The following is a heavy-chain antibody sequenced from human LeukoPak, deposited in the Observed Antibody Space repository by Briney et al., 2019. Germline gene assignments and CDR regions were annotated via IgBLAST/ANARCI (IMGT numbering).Heavy chain of an antibody. J-gene: IGHJ5*02. CDR2: MNPNSGNT. V-gene: IGHV1-8*02. CDR3: ARGSAVAGTGNWFDP. CDR1: GYTFTSYG. D-gene: IGHD6-19*01. Sequence: ASVKVSCKASGYTFTSYGISWVRQAPGQGLEWMGWMNPNSGNTGYAQKFQGRVTMTRNTSMSTAYMELSSLRSEDTAVYYCARGSAVAGTGNWFDPWGQGTLVTVSS.